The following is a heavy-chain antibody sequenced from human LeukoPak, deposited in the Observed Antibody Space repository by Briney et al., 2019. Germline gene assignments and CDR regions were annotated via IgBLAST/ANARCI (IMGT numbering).Heavy chain of an antibody. CDR1: GFTFSSYW. V-gene: IGHV3-7*01. CDR2: IKQDGSEK. J-gene: IGHJ6*03. D-gene: IGHD2-8*01. CDR3: ARDGYASSYYYYYYMDV. Sequence: GGSLRLSCAASGFTFSSYWMSWVRQAPGKGLEWVANIKQDGSEKYYVDSVKGRFTISRDNAKNSLYLQMNSLRAEDTAVYYCARDGYASSYYYYYYMDVWGKGTTVTVSS.